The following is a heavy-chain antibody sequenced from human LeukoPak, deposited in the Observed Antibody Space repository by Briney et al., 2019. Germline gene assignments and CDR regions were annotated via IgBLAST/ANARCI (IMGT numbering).Heavy chain of an antibody. CDR3: ARAEYDRSGSIYYYYGMDI. J-gene: IGHJ6*02. CDR2: IADDGNDK. V-gene: IGHV3-30*04. D-gene: IGHD3-22*01. CDR1: GFILSSSA. Sequence: GGSLRLSWAASGFILSSSAMHWVRQAPDKGLEWVAVIADDGNDKYYADSVKGRFIISRDNSKNTLYLQMNSLRREDTAEYYCARAEYDRSGSIYYYYGMDIWGQGTTVTVSS.